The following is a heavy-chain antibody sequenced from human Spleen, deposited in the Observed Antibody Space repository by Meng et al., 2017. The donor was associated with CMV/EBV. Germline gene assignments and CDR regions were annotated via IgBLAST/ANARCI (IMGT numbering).Heavy chain of an antibody. CDR2: IYYSGST. J-gene: IGHJ5*02. D-gene: IGHD4-17*01. CDR1: GVSISSSSYY. CDR3: AREPTVTTLGNWFDP. V-gene: IGHV4-39*07. Sequence: QVRRQEAGPGLVKPSQTLSLTCTVSGVSISSSSYYWGWIRQPQGKGLEWIGSIYYSGSTYYNPSLKSRVTISVDTSKNQFSLKLSSVTAADTAVYYCAREPTVTTLGNWFDPWGQGTLVTVSS.